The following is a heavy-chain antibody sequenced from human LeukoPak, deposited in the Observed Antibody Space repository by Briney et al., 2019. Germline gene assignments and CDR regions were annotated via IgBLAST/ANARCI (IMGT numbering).Heavy chain of an antibody. CDR1: GYTLTELS. CDR3: ATDREMATATSFDY. D-gene: IGHD5-24*01. CDR2: FDPEDGET. Sequence: GASVKVSCKVSGYTLTELSMHWVRQAPGKGLEWMGGFDPEDGETIYAQKFQGRVTMTEDTSTDTAYMELSSLRSEDTAVYYCATDREMATATSFDYWGQGTLVTVSS. J-gene: IGHJ4*02. V-gene: IGHV1-24*01.